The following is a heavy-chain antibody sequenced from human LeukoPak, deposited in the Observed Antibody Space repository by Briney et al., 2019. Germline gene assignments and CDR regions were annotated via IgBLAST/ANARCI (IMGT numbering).Heavy chain of an antibody. CDR1: GYSISSGYY. CDR2: IYHSGST. Sequence: SETLSLTCTVSGYSISSGYYWGWIRQPPGKGLEWIGSIYHSGSTYYNPSLKSRVTISVDTSKNQFSLKLSSVTAADTAVYYCARVEDPWGQGTLVTVSS. V-gene: IGHV4-38-2*02. J-gene: IGHJ5*02. CDR3: ARVEDP.